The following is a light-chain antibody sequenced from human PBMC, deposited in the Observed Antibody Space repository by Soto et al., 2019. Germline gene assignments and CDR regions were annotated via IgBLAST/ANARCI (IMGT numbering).Light chain of an antibody. CDR1: QTIFSW. Sequence: IPMTQSPSTLSTSVGDRVSITCRASQTIFSWLAWYQQKPGKAPKLLIYKASSLESGVPSRYSGSGSGTEFTLTISGLQPEDFAVYYCHQYNSFPYSFGQGTKVEIK. CDR3: HQYNSFPYS. J-gene: IGKJ2*03. CDR2: KAS. V-gene: IGKV1-5*03.